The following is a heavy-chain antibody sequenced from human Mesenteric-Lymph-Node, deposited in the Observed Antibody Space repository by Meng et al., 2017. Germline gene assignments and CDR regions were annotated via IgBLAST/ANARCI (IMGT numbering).Heavy chain of an antibody. CDR3: ARDRQRQLDY. D-gene: IGHD6-25*01. CDR2: TYFRSKWYA. CDR1: GDSVSSNSAA. J-gene: IGHJ4*02. V-gene: IGHV6-1*01. Sequence: QTLSLTCAISGDSVSSNSAAWNWIRQSPSRGLEWLARTYFRSKWYADYAVSVKSRITVNTDTSKNQFSLQLDSVTPEDTAVYFCARDRQRQLDYWGQGTLVTVSS.